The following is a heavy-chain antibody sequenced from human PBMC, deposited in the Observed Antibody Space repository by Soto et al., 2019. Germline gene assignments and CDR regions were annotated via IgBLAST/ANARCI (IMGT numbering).Heavy chain of an antibody. D-gene: IGHD1-26*01. CDR2: IWYDGSNK. V-gene: IGHV3-33*01. CDR3: ARAYTGSFDCLDY. J-gene: IGHJ4*02. Sequence: GGSLRLSCAASGFTFDTYGMHWVRQAPGKGLEWVAVIWYDGSNKYHADSVKGRFTISRDNSKNTVYLQMNSLRAEDTAVYYCARAYTGSFDCLDYWGQGTLVTVSS. CDR1: GFTFDTYG.